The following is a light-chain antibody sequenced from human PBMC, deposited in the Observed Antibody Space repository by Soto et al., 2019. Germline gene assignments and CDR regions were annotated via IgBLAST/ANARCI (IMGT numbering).Light chain of an antibody. Sequence: DIQMTQSPSTLSGSVGDRVTITCRASQTISSWLAWYQQKPGKAPKLLIYKASTLKSGVPSRFSGSGSGTEFTLTISSLQPDDFATYYCQQYNSYSGGTFGQGTKVDIK. J-gene: IGKJ1*01. CDR1: QTISSW. CDR2: KAS. V-gene: IGKV1-5*03. CDR3: QQYNSYSGGT.